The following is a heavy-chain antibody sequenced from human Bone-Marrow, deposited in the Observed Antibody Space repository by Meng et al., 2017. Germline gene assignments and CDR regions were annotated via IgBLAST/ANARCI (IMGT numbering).Heavy chain of an antibody. D-gene: IGHD1-14*01. Sequence: QVQLQESGPGPVKPSQTLSLTCSVSGVSISSGGYSWTWIRQHPGKGLEWIGYIYYSRSTYYNPSLKSLVTISVDTSKNQFSLKLSSVTAADTAVYYCAREASPEYYFDYWGQGTLVTVSS. CDR1: GVSISSGGYS. CDR3: AREASPEYYFDY. J-gene: IGHJ4*02. CDR2: IYYSRST. V-gene: IGHV4-31*01.